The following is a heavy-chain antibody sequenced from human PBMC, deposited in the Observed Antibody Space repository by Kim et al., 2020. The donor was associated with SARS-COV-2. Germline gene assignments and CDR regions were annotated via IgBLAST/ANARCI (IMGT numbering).Heavy chain of an antibody. V-gene: IGHV4-31*03. CDR1: GGSISSGGYY. D-gene: IGHD6-6*01. J-gene: IGHJ5*01. Sequence: SETLSLTCTVSGGSISSGGYYWSWIRQHPGKGLEWIGYIYYSGSTYYNPSLKSRVTISVDTSKNQFFLKLSSVTAADTAVYYCATYSSSSHREPTALRWFDPWGQGTLVTVSS. CDR3: ATYSSSSHREPTALRWFDP. CDR2: IYYSGST.